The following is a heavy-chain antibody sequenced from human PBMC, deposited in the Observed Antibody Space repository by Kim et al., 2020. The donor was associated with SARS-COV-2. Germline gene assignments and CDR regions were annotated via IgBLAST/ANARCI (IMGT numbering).Heavy chain of an antibody. CDR3: ARGAGSSSSCDFDY. Sequence: SETLSLTCAVYGGSFSGYYWSWIRQPPGKGLEWIGEINHSGSTNYNPSLKSRVTISVDTSKNQFSLKLSSVTAADTAVYYCARGAGSSSSCDFDYWGQGTLVTVSS. V-gene: IGHV4-34*01. J-gene: IGHJ4*02. CDR1: GGSFSGYY. CDR2: INHSGST. D-gene: IGHD6-13*01.